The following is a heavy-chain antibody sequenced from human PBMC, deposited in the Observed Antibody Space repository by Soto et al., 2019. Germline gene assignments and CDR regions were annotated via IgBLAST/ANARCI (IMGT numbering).Heavy chain of an antibody. V-gene: IGHV4-34*01. D-gene: IGHD2-2*01. CDR3: AGAPIVVVPAAKNYYYYYYMDV. J-gene: IGHJ6*03. CDR2: INHSGST. Sequence: SETLSLTCAVYGGSFSGYYWSWIRQPPGKGLEWIGEINHSGSTNYNPSLKSRVTISVDTSKNQFSLKLSSVTAADTAVYYCAGAPIVVVPAAKNYYYYYYMDVWGKGTTVTVSS. CDR1: GGSFSGYY.